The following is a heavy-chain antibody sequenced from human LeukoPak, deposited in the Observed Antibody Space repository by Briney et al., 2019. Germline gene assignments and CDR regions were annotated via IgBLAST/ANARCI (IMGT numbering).Heavy chain of an antibody. CDR2: INPSGGST. D-gene: IGHD6-19*01. CDR1: GYTFTSYY. V-gene: IGHV1-46*01. J-gene: IGHJ6*02. CDR3: ARDQVVAGTYYYYYYGMDV. Sequence: EASVKVSCTASGYTFTSYYMHWVRQAPGQGLEWMGIINPSGGSTSYAQKFQGRVTMTRDTSTSTVYMELSSLRSEDTAVYYCARDQVVAGTYYYYYYGMDVWGQGTTVTVSS.